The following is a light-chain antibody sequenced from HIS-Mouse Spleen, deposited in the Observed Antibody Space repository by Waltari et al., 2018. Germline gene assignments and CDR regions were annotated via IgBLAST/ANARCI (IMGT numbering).Light chain of an antibody. CDR2: EDS. CDR1: ALPKKY. V-gene: IGLV3-10*01. CDR3: YSTDSSGNHRV. J-gene: IGLJ2*01. Sequence: SYELTQPPSVSVSPGQTARNTCSGDALPKKYAYWYQQKSGQAPVLVTYEDSKRPSGLPERFSGSSSGTMATLTISGAQVEDEADYYCYSTDSSGNHRVFGGGTKLTVL.